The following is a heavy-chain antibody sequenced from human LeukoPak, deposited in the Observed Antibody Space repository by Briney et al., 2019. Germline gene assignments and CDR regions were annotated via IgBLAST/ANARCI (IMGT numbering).Heavy chain of an antibody. CDR2: LSGSGDDT. CDR3: AVQRGGDGYDTFDY. D-gene: IGHD5-24*01. J-gene: IGHJ4*02. CDR1: GFTFSSYA. V-gene: IGHV3-23*01. Sequence: GGSLRLSCAASGFTFSSYAMSWVRQAPGKGLEWVSGLSGSGDDTDYADSVKGRFTISRDNSKNTVYLQMNSLRAEDTAVYYCAVQRGGDGYDTFDYWGQGTLVTVSS.